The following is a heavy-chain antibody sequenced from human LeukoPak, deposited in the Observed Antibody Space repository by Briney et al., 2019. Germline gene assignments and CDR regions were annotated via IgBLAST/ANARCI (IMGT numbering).Heavy chain of an antibody. CDR1: GFTFSSYA. J-gene: IGHJ6*02. D-gene: IGHD1-26*01. Sequence: GGSLRLSCAASGFTFSSYAMSWVRQAPGKGLEWVANIKQDGSEKYYVDSVKGRFTISRDNAKNSLYLQMNSLRAEDTAVYYCARDPRVGYYYYGMDVWGQGTTVTVSS. CDR2: IKQDGSEK. V-gene: IGHV3-7*01. CDR3: ARDPRVGYYYYGMDV.